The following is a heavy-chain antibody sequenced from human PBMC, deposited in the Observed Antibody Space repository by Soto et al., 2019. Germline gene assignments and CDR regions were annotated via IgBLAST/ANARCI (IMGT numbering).Heavy chain of an antibody. D-gene: IGHD6-19*01. Sequence: QVQLVESGGGVVQPGRSLRLSCAASGFTFSSYGMHWVRQAPGKGLEWVAVISYDGSNKYYADSVKGRFTISRDNSKNTLYLQMNSLRAEDTAVYYCAKDLGNGIAVAGMMDVWGKGTTVTVSS. J-gene: IGHJ6*04. CDR1: GFTFSSYG. CDR2: ISYDGSNK. CDR3: AKDLGNGIAVAGMMDV. V-gene: IGHV3-30*18.